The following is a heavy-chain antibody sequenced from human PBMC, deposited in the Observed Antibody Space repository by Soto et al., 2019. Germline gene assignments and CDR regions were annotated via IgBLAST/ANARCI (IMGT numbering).Heavy chain of an antibody. V-gene: IGHV3-30*03. CDR1: GFTFSSYG. J-gene: IGHJ3*02. Sequence: QVQLVESGGGVVQPGRSLRLSCAASGFTFSSYGMHWVRQAPGQGLEWVAVISYDGSNKYYADSVKGRFTISRDNSKNTLYLQMNSLRAEDTAVYYCARGSLGFGELNDAFDIWGQGKMVTVSS. CDR2: ISYDGSNK. D-gene: IGHD3-10*01. CDR3: ARGSLGFGELNDAFDI.